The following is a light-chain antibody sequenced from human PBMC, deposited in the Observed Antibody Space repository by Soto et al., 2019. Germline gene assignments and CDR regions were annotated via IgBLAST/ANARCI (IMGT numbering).Light chain of an antibody. V-gene: IGKV3-11*01. CDR2: DAS. CDR3: QQCSSWPRT. J-gene: IGKJ1*01. Sequence: EIVLTQSPATLSLSPGERATLSCMASQSISSDLAWYQQNPGQAPRLFIYDASNRVTGIPARFRGSGSGTDFTLTISPLEPEDFAVYYCQQCSSWPRTFGQGTKVEIK. CDR1: QSISSD.